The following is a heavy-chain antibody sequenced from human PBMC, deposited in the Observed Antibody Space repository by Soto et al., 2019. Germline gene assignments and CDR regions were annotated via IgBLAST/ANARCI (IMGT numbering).Heavy chain of an antibody. CDR1: GFTFNKVW. J-gene: IGHJ4*02. CDR2: IKSKIDGGTT. CDR3: TTGRDDLLY. Sequence: EVQLVESGGGLVKPGGPLRLSGAASGFTFNKVWMTWFRQAPGKGLEWVGRIKSKIDGGTTDYAAAVKGRFTITRDDSKDTLYLQMNSLKTEDTAAYFCTTGRDDLLYWGQGTLVTVSS. D-gene: IGHD1-1*01. V-gene: IGHV3-15*07.